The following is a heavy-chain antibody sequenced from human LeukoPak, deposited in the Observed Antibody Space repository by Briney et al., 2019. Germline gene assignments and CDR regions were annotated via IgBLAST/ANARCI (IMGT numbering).Heavy chain of an antibody. CDR2: INTSTGNP. V-gene: IGHV7-4-1*02. J-gene: IGHJ4*02. D-gene: IGHD6-13*01. Sequence: ASVKVSCKASGYTFTSYAMNWVRQAPGQGLEWMGWINTSTGNPTYAQGFTGRLVFSLDSSVRTAYLQISSLESEDTAVYYCASSIAAAPYWGQGTLVTVSS. CDR3: ASSIAAAPY. CDR1: GYTFTSYA.